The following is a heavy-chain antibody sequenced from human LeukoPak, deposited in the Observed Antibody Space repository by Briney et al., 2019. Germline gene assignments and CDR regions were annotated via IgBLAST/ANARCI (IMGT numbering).Heavy chain of an antibody. CDR1: GFTFSSYA. Sequence: GGSLRLSCAASGFTFSSYAMHWVRQAPGKGLEWVAVISYDGSNKYYADSVKGRFTISRDNSKNTLYLQMNSLRAEDTAVYYCAREGDDSSGLDYWGQGTLVTVSS. CDR2: ISYDGSNK. CDR3: AREGDDSSGLDY. J-gene: IGHJ4*02. V-gene: IGHV3-30-3*01. D-gene: IGHD3-22*01.